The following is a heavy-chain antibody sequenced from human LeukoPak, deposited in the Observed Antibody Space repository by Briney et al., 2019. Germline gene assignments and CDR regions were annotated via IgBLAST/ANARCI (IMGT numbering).Heavy chain of an antibody. D-gene: IGHD2-2*01. CDR2: ISSSSSTI. J-gene: IGHJ4*02. V-gene: IGHV3-48*01. CDR3: ARGLYCSSTSCYDFDY. Sequence: GGSLRLSCAASGFTFSSYSMNWVRQAPGKGLEWVSYISSSSSTIYYADSVKGRFTISRDSAKNSLYLQMNSLRAEDTAVYYCARGLYCSSTSCYDFDYWGQGTLVTVSS. CDR1: GFTFSSYS.